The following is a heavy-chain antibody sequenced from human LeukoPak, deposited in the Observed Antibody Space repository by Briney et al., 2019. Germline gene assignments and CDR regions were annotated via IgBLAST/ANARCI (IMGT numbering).Heavy chain of an antibody. CDR2: ISGSGGST. D-gene: IGHD4/OR15-4a*01. Sequence: GGTLRLSCAASGFTFSSYGMSWVRQAPGKGLEWVSAISGSGGSTYYADSVKGRFTISSDNSKNTLYLQVNSLRADDTAVYYCARRAGAYSHPYDYWGQGTLVTVSS. J-gene: IGHJ4*02. V-gene: IGHV3-23*01. CDR3: ARRAGAYSHPYDY. CDR1: GFTFSSYG.